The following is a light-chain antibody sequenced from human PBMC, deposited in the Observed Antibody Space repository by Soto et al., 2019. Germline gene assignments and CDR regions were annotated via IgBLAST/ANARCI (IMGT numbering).Light chain of an antibody. V-gene: IGKV3-20*01. CDR1: QTISSTF. J-gene: IGKJ4*01. Sequence: ELVLTQSPGTLSLSPGEIATLSCRASQTISSTFLAWYRQRPGQAPRLLISGASSWATGIPDRFSVSGSVTDFALTISRLEPEDVPGYYCQQFVLSPIFGEGPTVE. CDR3: QQFVLSPI. CDR2: GAS.